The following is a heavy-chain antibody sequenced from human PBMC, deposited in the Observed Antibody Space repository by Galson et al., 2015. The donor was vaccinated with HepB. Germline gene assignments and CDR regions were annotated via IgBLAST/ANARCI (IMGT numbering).Heavy chain of an antibody. D-gene: IGHD1-1*01. V-gene: IGHV3-74*01. Sequence: SLRLSCAASGFTFSGHWMHWVRQAPGKGLIWVSRINSDGSSSSYADYVKGRFTISRDDAKNTLYLQLNSLRAEDTAIYYCARGRPGTFNVLGNWGQGTLVTVSS. J-gene: IGHJ4*02. CDR2: INSDGSSS. CDR1: GFTFSGHW. CDR3: ARGRPGTFNVLGN.